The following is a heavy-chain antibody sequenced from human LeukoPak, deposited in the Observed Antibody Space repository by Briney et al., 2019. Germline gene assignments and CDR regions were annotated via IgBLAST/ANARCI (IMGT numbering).Heavy chain of an antibody. CDR1: GGSISSSSYS. Sequence: PSETLSLTCTVSGGSISSSSYSWGWIRQPPGKGLEWIGGNYYSGSTYYNPSLKSRVTISIDPSKNQFSLKLSSVTAADTAVYYCARSLFYIVGITSAPDYWGQGTLVTVSS. V-gene: IGHV4-39*07. D-gene: IGHD1-26*01. CDR3: ARSLFYIVGITSAPDY. CDR2: NYYSGST. J-gene: IGHJ4*02.